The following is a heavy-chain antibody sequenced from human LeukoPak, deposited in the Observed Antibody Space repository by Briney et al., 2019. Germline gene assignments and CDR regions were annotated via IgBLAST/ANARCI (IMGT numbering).Heavy chain of an antibody. CDR2: IIPIFGTA. CDR3: ARDRREGAMVTYFDY. V-gene: IGHV1-69*13. J-gene: IGHJ4*02. CDR1: GGTFSSYA. Sequence: SVKVSCKASGGTFSSYAISWVRQAPGQGLEWMGRIIPIFGTANYAQKFQGRVTITADESTSTAYMELSSLRSEDTAVYYCARDRREGAMVTYFDYWGQGTLVTVSS. D-gene: IGHD5-18*01.